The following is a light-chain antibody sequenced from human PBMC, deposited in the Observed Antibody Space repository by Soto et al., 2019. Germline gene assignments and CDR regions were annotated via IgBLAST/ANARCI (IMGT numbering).Light chain of an antibody. CDR1: QTISSW. CDR3: QQYNNWPRT. Sequence: DIQMTQSPSTLSGSVGDRVTITCRASQTISSWLAWYQQKPGKAPKLLIYAASTLQSGVPSRFSGSGSGTEFTLTISSLQFEDFAVYYCQQYNNWPRTFGQGTKVDIK. CDR2: AAS. J-gene: IGKJ1*01. V-gene: IGKV1-5*01.